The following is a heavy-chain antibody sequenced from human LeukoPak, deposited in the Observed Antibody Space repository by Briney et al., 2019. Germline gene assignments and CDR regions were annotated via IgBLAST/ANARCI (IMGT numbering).Heavy chain of an antibody. D-gene: IGHD6-19*01. V-gene: IGHV1-69*04. CDR1: GGTFSSYA. CDR3: ARGIAVAVYYYYGMDV. CDR2: IIPILGIA. J-gene: IGHJ6*02. Sequence: GASVKVSCKASGGTFSSYAISWVRQAPGQGLEWMGRIIPILGIANYAQKFQGRVTITADKSTSTAYMELSSLRSEDTAVYYCARGIAVAVYYYYGMDVWGQGTTVTVSS.